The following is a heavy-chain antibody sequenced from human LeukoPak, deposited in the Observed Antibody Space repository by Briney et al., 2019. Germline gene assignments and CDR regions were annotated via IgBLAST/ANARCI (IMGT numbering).Heavy chain of an antibody. J-gene: IGHJ3*02. Sequence: GGSLRLSCAASGFFFDSYSLNWVRQAPGEGLVWVSRINDDGRTTTYADSVKGRITISRDNAKNTLYLQMSSLRVEDTAVYYCARSGITMVEGASIGLLTFDIWGPGTMVTVSP. D-gene: IGHD3-10*01. CDR3: ARSGITMVEGASIGLLTFDI. CDR2: INDDGRTT. V-gene: IGHV3-74*03. CDR1: GFFFDSYS.